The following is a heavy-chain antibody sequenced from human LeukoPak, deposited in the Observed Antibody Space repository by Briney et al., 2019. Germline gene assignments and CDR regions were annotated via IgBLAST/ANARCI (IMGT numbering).Heavy chain of an antibody. J-gene: IGHJ5*02. CDR3: AKSITMVRGVISSVGFDP. CDR2: MNPNSGNT. D-gene: IGHD3-10*01. CDR1: GYTFTSYD. V-gene: IGHV1-8*01. Sequence: ASVKVSCKASGYTFTSYDINWVRQATGQGLEWLGWMNPNSGNTGYEQKFQGRVTMTRNTSISTAYTEMSSLRSEDTAVYYCAKSITMVRGVISSVGFDPWGQGTLVTVSS.